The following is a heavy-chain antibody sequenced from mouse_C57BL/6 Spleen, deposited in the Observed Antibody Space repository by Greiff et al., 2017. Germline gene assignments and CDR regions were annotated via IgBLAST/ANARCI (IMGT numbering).Heavy chain of an antibody. V-gene: IGHV5-17*01. J-gene: IGHJ1*03. CDR1: GFTFSDYG. CDR3: ARRGSNYESLYWYFDV. D-gene: IGHD2-5*01. CDR2: ISSGSSTI. Sequence: EVQGVESGGGLVKPGGSLKLSCAASGFTFSDYGMHWVRQAPEKGLEWVAYISSGSSTIYYADTVKGRFTISRDNAKNTLFLQMTSLRSEDTAMYYCARRGSNYESLYWYFDVWGTGTTVTVSS.